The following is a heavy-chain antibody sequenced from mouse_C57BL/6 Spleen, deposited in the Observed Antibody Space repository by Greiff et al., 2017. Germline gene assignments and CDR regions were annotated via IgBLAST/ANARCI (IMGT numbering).Heavy chain of an antibody. CDR3: ARGRFYYDYPYAMDY. CDR2: IDPSDSYT. CDR1: GYTFTSYW. Sequence: QVQLQQPGAELVKPGASVKLSCKASGYTFTSYWMQWVKQRPGQGLEWIGEIDPSDSYTNYNQKFKGKATLTVDTSSSTAYMQLSSLTSEDSAVYYCARGRFYYDYPYAMDYWGQGTSVTVSS. J-gene: IGHJ4*01. D-gene: IGHD2-4*01. V-gene: IGHV1-50*01.